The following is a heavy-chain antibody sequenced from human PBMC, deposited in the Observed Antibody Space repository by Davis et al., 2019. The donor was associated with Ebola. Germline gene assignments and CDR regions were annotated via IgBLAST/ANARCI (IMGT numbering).Heavy chain of an antibody. J-gene: IGHJ6*04. D-gene: IGHD1/OR15-1a*01. CDR3: ARINNYAMDV. V-gene: IGHV3-48*02. CDR1: GSTSSHYT. Sequence: GGSLRPSCAASGSTSSHYTMNWVRQVPGKGLEWVSYIRSSSSTIYYADSVKGRFTISRDNAKNSLYLQMNSLSDEDTAVYYCARINNYAMDVWGKGTTVTVSS. CDR2: IRSSSSTI.